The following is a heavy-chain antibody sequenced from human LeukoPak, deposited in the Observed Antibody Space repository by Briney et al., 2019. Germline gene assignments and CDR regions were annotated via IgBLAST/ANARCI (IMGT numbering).Heavy chain of an antibody. V-gene: IGHV1-8*01. Sequence: ASVKVSCKASGYTFTSYDINWVRQATGQGLEWMGWMNPNSGNTGYAQKFQGRVTMTRNTSISTAYMELSSLRSEDTAVYYCARATPPDHGDFDYWGQGTLVTVSS. J-gene: IGHJ4*02. CDR2: MNPNSGNT. D-gene: IGHD3-16*01. CDR1: GYTFTSYD. CDR3: ARATPPDHGDFDY.